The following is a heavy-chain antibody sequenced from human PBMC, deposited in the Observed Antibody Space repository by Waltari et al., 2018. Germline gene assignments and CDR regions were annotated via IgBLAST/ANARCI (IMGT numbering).Heavy chain of an antibody. CDR2: ISAGST. V-gene: IGHV3-23*01. CDR3: GKGEDDYGTSIYLEH. Sequence: EVQLLESGGGLVQPGGSLRLSCAASGFTFASHAMNWVRQAPGKGLEWVSSISAGSTYYADSVKGRFTISRDNSKDTLYLQMTSLRAEDTALYYCGKGEDDYGTSIYLEHWGQGSLVTVSS. CDR1: GFTFASHA. J-gene: IGHJ4*02. D-gene: IGHD4-17*01.